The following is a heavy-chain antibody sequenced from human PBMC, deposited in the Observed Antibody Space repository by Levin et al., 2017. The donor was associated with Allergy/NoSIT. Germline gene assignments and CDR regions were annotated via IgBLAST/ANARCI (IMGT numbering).Heavy chain of an antibody. V-gene: IGHV4-39*01. J-gene: IGHJ4*02. D-gene: IGHD3-22*01. Sequence: SETLSLTCTVSGGSINNSSYYWGWIRQPPGKGLEWIGSIYYSGSTHYNPSLKSRVTTSVDPTKNQFSLKMRSVTAADTAVYYCARRGYYDSSGFFVDYWGQGTVVTVSA. CDR2: IYYSGST. CDR3: ARRGYYDSSGFFVDY. CDR1: GGSINNSSYY.